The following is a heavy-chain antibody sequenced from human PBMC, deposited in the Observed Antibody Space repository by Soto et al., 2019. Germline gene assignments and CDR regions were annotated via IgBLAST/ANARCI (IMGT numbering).Heavy chain of an antibody. Sequence: QLQLQESGPGLVKPSETLSLTCTVSGGSISSSSYYWGWIRQPPGKGLEWIGSIYYSGSTYYNPSLKSRVTISVDTSKNQFSLKLSSVTAADTAVYYCARPKGAYCGGDCYYQNWFDPWGQGTLVTVSS. CDR1: GGSISSSSYY. D-gene: IGHD2-21*01. J-gene: IGHJ5*02. CDR3: ARPKGAYCGGDCYYQNWFDP. CDR2: IYYSGST. V-gene: IGHV4-39*01.